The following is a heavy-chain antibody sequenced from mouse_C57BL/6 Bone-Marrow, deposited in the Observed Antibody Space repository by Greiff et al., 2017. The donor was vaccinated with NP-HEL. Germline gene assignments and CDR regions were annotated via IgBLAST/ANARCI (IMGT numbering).Heavy chain of an antibody. CDR2: IYPRSGNT. Sequence: VQLVESGAELARPGASVKLSCKASGYTFTSYGISWVKQRTGQGLEWIGEIYPRSGNTYYNEKFKGKATLTADKSSSTAYMELRSLTSEDSAVYFCARWNYYGSSYFDYWGQGTTLTVSS. CDR3: ARWNYYGSSYFDY. D-gene: IGHD1-1*01. CDR1: GYTFTSYG. J-gene: IGHJ2*01. V-gene: IGHV1-81*01.